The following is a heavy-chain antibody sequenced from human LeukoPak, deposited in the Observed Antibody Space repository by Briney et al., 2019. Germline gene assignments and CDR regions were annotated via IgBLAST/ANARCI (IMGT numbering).Heavy chain of an antibody. CDR3: ARISSDSISYYDH. D-gene: IGHD3-22*01. CDR1: GFTFSSYA. Sequence: GGSLRLSCAAFGFTFSSYAMSWVRQAPGKGLEWVSAISGSGGSTYYADSVKGRFTISRDNAKNTLFLQMNSLRAEDTAVYYCARISSDSISYYDHWGQGTLVTVSS. J-gene: IGHJ4*02. CDR2: ISGSGGST. V-gene: IGHV3-23*01.